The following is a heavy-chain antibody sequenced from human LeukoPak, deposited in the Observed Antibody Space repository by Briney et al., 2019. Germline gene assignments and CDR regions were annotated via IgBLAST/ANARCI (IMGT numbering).Heavy chain of an antibody. V-gene: IGHV3-30*01. Sequence: GRSLRLSCAASGFTFSSYAMHWVRQAPGKGLEWVAVISYDGSNKYYADSVKGRFTISRDNSKNTLYLQMNSLRAEDTAVYYCAREGTYYMDVWGKGTTVTLSS. CDR1: GFTFSSYA. CDR2: ISYDGSNK. CDR3: AREGTYYMDV. J-gene: IGHJ6*03.